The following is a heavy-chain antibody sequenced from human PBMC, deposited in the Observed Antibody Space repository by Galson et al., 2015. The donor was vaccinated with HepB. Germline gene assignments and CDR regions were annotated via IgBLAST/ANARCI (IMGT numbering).Heavy chain of an antibody. CDR1: GFSFGAYA. Sequence: SLRLSCAASGFSFGAYAMHWVRQAPGKGLEWLSVIAWDGSQKYYVDSVKGRFTISRDNAKNSLFLQMNSLRAEDTAVYYCTRIAMVPYFDYWGQGTLVTVSS. CDR3: TRIAMVPYFDY. D-gene: IGHD5-18*01. V-gene: IGHV3-30*04. CDR2: IAWDGSQK. J-gene: IGHJ4*02.